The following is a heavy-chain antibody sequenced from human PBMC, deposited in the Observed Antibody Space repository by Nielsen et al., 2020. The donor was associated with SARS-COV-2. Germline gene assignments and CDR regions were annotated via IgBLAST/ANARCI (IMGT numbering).Heavy chain of an antibody. CDR1: GFTFGDSI. V-gene: IGHV3-73*01. J-gene: IGHJ6*02. CDR3: KHYYERDV. Sequence: ESLKISRAASGFTFGDSIIHWVRQASGKGLEWVGRVRSKTNNYETAYAASVKGRFTISRDESKNMAYLQMTSLKTEDTAVYYCKHYYERDVWGQGTTVTVSS. CDR2: VRSKTNNYET.